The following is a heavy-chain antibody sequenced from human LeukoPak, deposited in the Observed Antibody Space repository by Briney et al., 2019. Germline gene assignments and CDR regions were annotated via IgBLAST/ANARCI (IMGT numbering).Heavy chain of an antibody. CDR2: IYYSGST. CDR1: GGSISSSSYY. Sequence: PSETLSLTCTVSGGSISSSSYYWGWIRQPPGKGLEWIGSIYYSGSTYYNPSLKSRVTISADTSKNQFSLKLSSVTAADTAVYYCARQAREYYDFWSGPNYYGMDVWGQGTTVTVSS. CDR3: ARQAREYYDFWSGPNYYGMDV. V-gene: IGHV4-39*01. J-gene: IGHJ6*02. D-gene: IGHD3-3*01.